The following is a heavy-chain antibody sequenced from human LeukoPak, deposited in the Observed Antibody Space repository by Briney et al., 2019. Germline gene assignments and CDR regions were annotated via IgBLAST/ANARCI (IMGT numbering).Heavy chain of an antibody. V-gene: IGHV3-9*03. CDR3: AKDRTYSGSYAGAFDI. CDR2: IRWNSGSI. J-gene: IGHJ3*02. D-gene: IGHD1-26*01. Sequence: GRSLRLSCAASGFTFDDYAMHWVRQAPGKGLEWVSGIRWNSGSIGYADSVKGRFTISRDNAKNSLYLQMNSLRAEDMALYYCAKDRTYSGSYAGAFDIWGQGTMVTVSS. CDR1: GFTFDDYA.